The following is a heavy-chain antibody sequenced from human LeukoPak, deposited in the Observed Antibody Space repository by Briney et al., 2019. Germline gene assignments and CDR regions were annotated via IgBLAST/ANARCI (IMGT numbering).Heavy chain of an antibody. J-gene: IGHJ4*02. D-gene: IGHD6-19*01. V-gene: IGHV4-61*09. CDR2: IYTSGST. CDR3: ARGKGSGWHGGFDY. Sequence: PSETLSLTCTVSGGSISSGSYYWSWIRQPAGKGLEWIGHIYTSGSTNYNPSLKSRVTISVDTSKNQFSLKLSSVTAADTAVYYCARGKGSGWHGGFDYWGQGTLVTVSS. CDR1: GGSISSGSYY.